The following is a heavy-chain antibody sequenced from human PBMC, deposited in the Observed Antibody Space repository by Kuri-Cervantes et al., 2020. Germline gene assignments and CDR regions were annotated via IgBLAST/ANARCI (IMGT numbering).Heavy chain of an antibody. CDR1: GFTFSSYW. CDR2: INSDGSST. J-gene: IGHJ4*02. V-gene: IGHV3-74*01. D-gene: IGHD4-17*01. Sequence: GGSLRLSCAASGFTFSSYWMHWVRQAPGKGLVWVSRINSDGSSTSYADSVKGRFTISRDNAKNTLYLQMNSLNTGGTALYYCASSWGDYRRFDYWGQGTLVTVSS. CDR3: ASSWGDYRRFDY.